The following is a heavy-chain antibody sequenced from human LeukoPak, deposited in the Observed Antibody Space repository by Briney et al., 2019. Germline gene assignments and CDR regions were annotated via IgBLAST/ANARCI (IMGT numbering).Heavy chain of an antibody. D-gene: IGHD4-11*01. CDR3: ARGMTTELPFDP. Sequence: GGSLRLSCSASRFTINSNYMSWVRQAPGKGLEWVSVIYSGGSTYYAGSVKGRFTISRDKSKNTLYLQMNSLRAEDTAVYYCARGMTTELPFDPWGQGTLVTVSS. CDR1: RFTINSNY. CDR2: IYSGGST. V-gene: IGHV3-66*01. J-gene: IGHJ5*02.